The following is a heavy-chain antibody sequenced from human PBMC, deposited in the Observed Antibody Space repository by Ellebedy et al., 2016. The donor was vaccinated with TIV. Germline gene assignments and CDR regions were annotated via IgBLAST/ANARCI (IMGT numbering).Heavy chain of an antibody. CDR1: GFTFSSYG. Sequence: PGGSLRLSCAASGFTFSSYGMHWVRQAPGKGLEWVAVIWYDGSNKYYADSVKGRFTISRDNSKNRLYLQMNTLRAEDKAVYYCARDTGSFRGYFDYWGQGTLVTVS. CDR2: IWYDGSNK. CDR3: ARDTGSFRGYFDY. D-gene: IGHD1-26*01. J-gene: IGHJ4*02. V-gene: IGHV3-33*01.